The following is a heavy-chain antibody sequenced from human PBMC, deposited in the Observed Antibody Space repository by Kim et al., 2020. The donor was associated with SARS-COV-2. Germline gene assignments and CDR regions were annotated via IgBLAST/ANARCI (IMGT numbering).Heavy chain of an antibody. CDR1: GYTFTGYY. CDR2: INPNSGGT. J-gene: IGHJ4*02. Sequence: ASVKVSCKASGYTFTGYYMHWVRQAPGQGLEWMGRINPNSGGTNYAQKFQGRVTMTRDTSISTAYMELSRLRSDDTAVYYCARAKKSLRCGGSFYDNYLANREDYFDYWGQGTLVTVSS. D-gene: IGHD2-15*01. V-gene: IGHV1-2*06. CDR3: ARAKKSLRCGGSFYDNYLANREDYFDY.